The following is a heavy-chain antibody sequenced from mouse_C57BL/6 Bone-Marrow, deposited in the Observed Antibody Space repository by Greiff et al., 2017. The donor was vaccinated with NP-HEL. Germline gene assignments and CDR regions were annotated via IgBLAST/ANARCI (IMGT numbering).Heavy chain of an antibody. V-gene: IGHV1-69*01. J-gene: IGHJ2*01. CDR1: GYTFTSYW. Sequence: QVQLQQPGAELVMPGASVKLSCKASGYTFTSYWMHWVKQRPGQGLEWIGEIDPSDSYTNYNQKFKGKSTLTVDTSSSTAYMQLSSLTSEDSAGYDCARGTYGYFFDYWGQGTTLTVSS. D-gene: IGHD2-2*01. CDR2: IDPSDSYT. CDR3: ARGTYGYFFDY.